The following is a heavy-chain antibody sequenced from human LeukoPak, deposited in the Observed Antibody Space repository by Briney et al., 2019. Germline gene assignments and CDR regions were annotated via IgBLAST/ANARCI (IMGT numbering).Heavy chain of an antibody. CDR1: GFTFSSYA. D-gene: IGHD3-10*01. CDR3: ARAPSYYGSGRKGFDY. J-gene: IGHJ4*02. CDR2: ISYDGSNK. V-gene: IGHV3-30-3*01. Sequence: GGSLRLSCAASGFTFSSYAIHWVRQAPGKGLEWVAVISYDGSNKYYADSVKGRFTISRDNSKNTLYLQMNSLRAEDTAFYYCARAPSYYGSGRKGFDYWGQGTLVTVSS.